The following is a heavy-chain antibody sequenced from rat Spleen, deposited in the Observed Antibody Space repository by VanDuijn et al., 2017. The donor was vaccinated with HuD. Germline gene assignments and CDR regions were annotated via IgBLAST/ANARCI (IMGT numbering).Heavy chain of an antibody. CDR3: ARPPTGVDY. CDR1: GFTFSNYG. J-gene: IGHJ2*01. CDR2: ISTGGGST. D-gene: IGHD3-4*01. V-gene: IGHV5-19*01. Sequence: EVQLVESGGGLVQPGRSLKLSCAASGFTFSNYGMHWIRQAPTKGLEWVAYISTGGGSTYYRDSVKGRFTISRDNAKSTLYLQMDSLRSEDTATYYCARPPTGVDYWGQGVMVTVSS.